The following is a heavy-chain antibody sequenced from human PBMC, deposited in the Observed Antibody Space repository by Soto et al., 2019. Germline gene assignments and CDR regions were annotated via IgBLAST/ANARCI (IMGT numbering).Heavy chain of an antibody. D-gene: IGHD4-17*01. CDR1: GFTFSTYA. Sequence: PGGSLRLSCAASGFTFSTYAMSWVRQAPGKGLEWVSAISGSGANIYYTDSVKGRFTISRDNSIDTLYLQMSHLRTEDTAVYYCAHPRGYGVFDAYDIWGQGTMVTVSS. V-gene: IGHV3-23*01. J-gene: IGHJ3*02. CDR3: AHPRGYGVFDAYDI. CDR2: ISGSGANI.